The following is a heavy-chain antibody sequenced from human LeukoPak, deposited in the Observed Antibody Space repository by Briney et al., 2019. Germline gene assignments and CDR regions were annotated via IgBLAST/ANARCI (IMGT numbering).Heavy chain of an antibody. CDR3: GRDRPTGYYDY. V-gene: IGHV4-38-2*02. CDR1: SYSTSSGYY. J-gene: IGHJ4*02. D-gene: IGHD3-9*01. CDR2: LDHSGRT. Sequence: SETLSLTCTLSSYSTSSGYYWGWIRQPPGKGLGWSGSLDHSGRTYYHPSLESRVTISVDTSKHQLSLKLRSVTAADTAVYFSGRDRPTGYYDYWGQGILVTVSS.